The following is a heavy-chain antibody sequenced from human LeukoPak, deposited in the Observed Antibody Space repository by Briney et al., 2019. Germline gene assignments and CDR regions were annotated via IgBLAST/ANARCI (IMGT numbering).Heavy chain of an antibody. V-gene: IGHV1-2*02. CDR2: INPNSGGT. J-gene: IGHJ4*02. CDR1: GYTFTGYY. CDR3: ARDRSGWSSRANYFDY. Sequence: ASVKVSCKASGYTFTGYYTHWVRQAPGQGLEWMGWINPNSGGTNYAQKFQGRVTMTRDTSISTAYMELSRLRSDDTAVYYCARDRSGWSSRANYFDYWGQGTLVTVSS. D-gene: IGHD3-22*01.